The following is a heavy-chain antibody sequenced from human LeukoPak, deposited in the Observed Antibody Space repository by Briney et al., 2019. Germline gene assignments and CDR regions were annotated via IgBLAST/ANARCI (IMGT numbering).Heavy chain of an antibody. Sequence: GGSLRLSCAASEFPFSSYTMHWVRQAPGKGLEWVALISYDGSNKYYADSVKGRFTISRDNSKNTLYLQMNSLRAEDTAMYYCAREPSRSAYFDYWGQGTLGTVSS. CDR1: EFPFSSYT. CDR2: ISYDGSNK. V-gene: IGHV3-30-3*01. J-gene: IGHJ4*02. CDR3: AREPSRSAYFDY. D-gene: IGHD3-22*01.